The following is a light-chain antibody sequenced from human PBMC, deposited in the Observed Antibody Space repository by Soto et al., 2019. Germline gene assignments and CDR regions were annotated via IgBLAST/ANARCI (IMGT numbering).Light chain of an antibody. CDR1: QSIDSW. Sequence: DVQMTQSPSTLSASVRDRVTITCRASQSIDSWLDWYQQKPGKAPKLLIYKASSLESGVPSRFSGSGSGTEFTLTVSSLQPDDFATYYCQQYHYFPYTFGQGTNLEIK. CDR2: KAS. J-gene: IGKJ2*01. CDR3: QQYHYFPYT. V-gene: IGKV1-5*03.